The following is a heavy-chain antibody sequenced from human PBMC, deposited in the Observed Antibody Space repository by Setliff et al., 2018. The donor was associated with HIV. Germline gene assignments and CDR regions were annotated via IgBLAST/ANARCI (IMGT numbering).Heavy chain of an antibody. CDR3: AGSKGATRPSAEYFQN. CDR2: IFYSGRT. J-gene: IGHJ1*01. V-gene: IGHV4-61*05. CDR1: GGPISTNDYY. Sequence: SETLSLTCIVSGGPISTNDYYWGFIRQSPGKGLEWIGDIFYSGRTNYNPSLKSRVTISLDTSKIQFALKLSSVTTADTAIYYCAGSKGATRPSAEYFQNWGQGTLVTVSS. D-gene: IGHD1-26*01.